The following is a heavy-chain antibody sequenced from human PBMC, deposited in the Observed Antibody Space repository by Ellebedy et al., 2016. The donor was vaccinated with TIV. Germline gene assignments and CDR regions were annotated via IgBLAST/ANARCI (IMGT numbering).Heavy chain of an antibody. J-gene: IGHJ6*02. V-gene: IGHV4-61*08. CDR2: IYYSGST. CDR1: GGSIKSGGYY. Sequence: MPSETLSLTCKVSGGSIKSGGYYWSWIRQHPGKGLEWIGYIYYSGSTNYNPSLKSRVTISVDTSKNQISLMLSSVTAADTAVYYCARDRMTNYFYGMDVWGHGTAVTVSS. CDR3: ARDRMTNYFYGMDV.